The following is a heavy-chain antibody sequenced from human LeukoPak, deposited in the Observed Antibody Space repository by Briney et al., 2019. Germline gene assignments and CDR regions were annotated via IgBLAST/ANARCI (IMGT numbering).Heavy chain of an antibody. CDR1: GGTFISYA. Sequence: GSSVKVSCKASGGTFISYAISWVRQAPGQGLECIGGIIPIFGTANYAQKFQGRVTITTDESTSTAYMELSSLRSEDTAVYYCARVRGEDYYDSSGYYYFDYWGQGTLVTVSS. D-gene: IGHD3-22*01. CDR2: IIPIFGTA. CDR3: ARVRGEDYYDSSGYYYFDY. V-gene: IGHV1-69*05. J-gene: IGHJ4*02.